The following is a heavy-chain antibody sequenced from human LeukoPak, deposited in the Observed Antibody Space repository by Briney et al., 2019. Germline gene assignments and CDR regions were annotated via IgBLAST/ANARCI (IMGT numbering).Heavy chain of an antibody. CDR3: AKDHYYDSSGYYPPYFQH. D-gene: IGHD3-22*01. V-gene: IGHV3-23*01. CDR1: GFTFSTYS. CDR2: ISGSGGST. J-gene: IGHJ1*01. Sequence: GGSLRLSCAASGFTFSTYSMNWVRQAPGKGLEWISYISGSGGSTYYADSVKGRFTISRDNSKNTLYLQMNSLRAEDTAVYYCAKDHYYDSSGYYPPYFQHWGQGTLVTVSS.